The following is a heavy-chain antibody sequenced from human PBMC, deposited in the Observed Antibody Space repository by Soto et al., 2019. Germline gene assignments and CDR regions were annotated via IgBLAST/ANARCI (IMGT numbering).Heavy chain of an antibody. D-gene: IGHD6-19*01. CDR3: AKTPLGGCHARGCPVY. J-gene: IGHJ4*02. CDR1: GFTFGAYD. V-gene: IGHV3-23*01. Sequence: EVQLLESGGGLVQPGGSLRLSCAASGFTFGAYDLSWVRQPPGKGLEWVSSITNNGGRSHFADSVRGRFTISRDNSKDTLYLQMNSLRVDDTAVYYCAKTPLGGCHARGCPVYWGQGTLVTVSS. CDR2: ITNNGGRS.